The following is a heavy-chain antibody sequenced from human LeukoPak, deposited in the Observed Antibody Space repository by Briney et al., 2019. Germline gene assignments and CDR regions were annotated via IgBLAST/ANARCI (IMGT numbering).Heavy chain of an antibody. J-gene: IGHJ4*02. Sequence: EASVKVSCKASGYTFTSYGISWVRQAPGQGLEWMGWISAYNGNTNYAQKLQGRVTMTTDTSTSTAYMELRSLRSDDTAVYYCARDKRAYYDSSGYYFFDYWGQGTLVTVSS. V-gene: IGHV1-18*01. CDR2: ISAYNGNT. CDR3: ARDKRAYYDSSGYYFFDY. CDR1: GYTFTSYG. D-gene: IGHD3-22*01.